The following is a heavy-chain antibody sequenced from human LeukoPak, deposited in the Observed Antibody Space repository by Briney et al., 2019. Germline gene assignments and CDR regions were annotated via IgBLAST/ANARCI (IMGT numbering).Heavy chain of an antibody. J-gene: IGHJ6*02. CDR3: ARQGPYYYYGMDV. V-gene: IGHV3-66*04. Sequence: GGSLRLSCAASGFTFSSYAMSWVRQAPGKGLEWVSVIYSGGSTYYADSVKGRFTISRDNSKNTLYLQMNSLRAEDTAVYYCARQGPYYYYGMDVWGQGTTDTVSS. CDR1: GFTFSSYA. CDR2: IYSGGST.